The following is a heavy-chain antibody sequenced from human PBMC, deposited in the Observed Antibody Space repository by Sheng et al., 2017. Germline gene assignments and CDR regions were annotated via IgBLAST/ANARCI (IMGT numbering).Heavy chain of an antibody. D-gene: IGHD5-18*01. CDR1: GFTFSSYE. Sequence: EVQLVESGGGLVQPGGSLRLSCAASGFTFSSYEMNWVRQAPGKGLEWVSYISSSGSTIYYADSVKGRFTISRDNAKNSLYLQMNSLRAEDTAVYYCASLYGYSYGYRTFDYWGQGTLVTVSS. CDR3: ASLYGYSYGYRTFDY. CDR2: ISSSGSTI. J-gene: IGHJ4*02. V-gene: IGHV3-48*03.